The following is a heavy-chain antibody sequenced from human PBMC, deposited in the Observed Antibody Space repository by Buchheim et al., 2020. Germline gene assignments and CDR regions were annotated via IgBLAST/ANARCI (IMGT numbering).Heavy chain of an antibody. Sequence: EVQLVESGGGLVQPGGSLRLSCAASGFAFGNYWMFWVRQTAGKGLALISRINGDGTVPTYADSVKGRFTISRANAKNTLYLQMDSLRADDTALYYCTKDGGNSPDFWGQGTL. CDR2: INGDGTVP. J-gene: IGHJ4*02. CDR3: TKDGGNSPDF. D-gene: IGHD4-23*01. CDR1: GFAFGNYW. V-gene: IGHV3-74*01.